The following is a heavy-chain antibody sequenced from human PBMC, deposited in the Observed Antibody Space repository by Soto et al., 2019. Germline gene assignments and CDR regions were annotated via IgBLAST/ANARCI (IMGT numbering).Heavy chain of an antibody. V-gene: IGHV3-30*18. Sequence: GGSLRLSCAASGFTFSSYGMHWVRQAPGKGLEWVAVISYDGSNKYYADSVKGRFTISRDNSKNTLYLQMNSLRAEDTAVYYCAKVVTGSYLYYYYGMDVWGQGTTVTVSS. CDR1: GFTFSSYG. CDR3: AKVVTGSYLYYYYGMDV. CDR2: ISYDGSNK. D-gene: IGHD3-10*01. J-gene: IGHJ6*02.